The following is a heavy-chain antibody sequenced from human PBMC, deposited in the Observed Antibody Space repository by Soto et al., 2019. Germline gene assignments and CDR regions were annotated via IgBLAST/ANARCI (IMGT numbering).Heavy chain of an antibody. CDR3: ARAIGWFGELLGGYYFDY. V-gene: IGHV4-30-2*01. J-gene: IGHJ4*02. CDR1: GGSISSGGYS. CDR2: MYHSGST. D-gene: IGHD3-10*01. Sequence: QLQLQESGSGLVKPSQTLSLTCAVSGGSISSGGYSWSWIRQPPGKGLEWIGYMYHSGSTYYNPSLKGRVTISVDRSKNQFSLKLSSVTAADTAVYYCARAIGWFGELLGGYYFDYWGQGTLVTVSS.